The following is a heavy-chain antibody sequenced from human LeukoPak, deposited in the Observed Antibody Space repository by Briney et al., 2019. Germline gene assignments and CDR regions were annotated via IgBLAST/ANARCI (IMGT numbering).Heavy chain of an antibody. V-gene: IGHV1-69*05. D-gene: IGHD7-27*01. Sequence: GASVKVSCKASGGSFSTTGFSWVRQAPGQGLEWIGAIIPIYGTPTYAPRFQGRVTTTTDESTSTAYMELSSLRSNDTAVYYCARDHWGIVENGYDYFYYDMDVWGKGTTVTVSS. J-gene: IGHJ6*03. CDR1: GGSFSTTG. CDR2: IIPIYGTP. CDR3: ARDHWGIVENGYDYFYYDMDV.